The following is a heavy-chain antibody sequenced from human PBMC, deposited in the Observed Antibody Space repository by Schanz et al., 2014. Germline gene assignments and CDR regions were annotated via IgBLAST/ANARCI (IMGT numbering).Heavy chain of an antibody. J-gene: IGHJ4*02. V-gene: IGHV1-18*01. CDR3: ARDAADFYYILTEEDY. Sequence: QVQLVQSGAEVKKPGASVRVSCKASGYTFTTYAMSWVRQAPGQGLEWMGWMNPKTGNTDHAQKFQGRVSMTWDTSTSTAYMELRSLGSDDTAVYYCARDAADFYYILTEEDYWGQGTLVTVSS. CDR1: GYTFTTYA. D-gene: IGHD3-9*01. CDR2: MNPKTGNT.